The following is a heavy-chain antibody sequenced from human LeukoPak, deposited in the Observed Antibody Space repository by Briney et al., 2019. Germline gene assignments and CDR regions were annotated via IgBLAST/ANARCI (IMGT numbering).Heavy chain of an antibody. V-gene: IGHV4-4*07. D-gene: IGHD6-13*01. Sequence: SETLSLTCTVSGGSISGYYWSWIRLPAGKALEWIGRIYTSGYTNYNPSLKSRVTMSVDTSKNQFSLKLTSVTAADTAVHYCARVKAAALNWFDPWGQGTLVTVSS. CDR1: GGSISGYY. CDR3: ARVKAAALNWFDP. CDR2: IYTSGYT. J-gene: IGHJ5*02.